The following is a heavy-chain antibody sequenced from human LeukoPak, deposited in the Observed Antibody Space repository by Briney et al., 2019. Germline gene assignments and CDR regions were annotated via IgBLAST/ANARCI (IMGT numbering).Heavy chain of an antibody. Sequence: GGSLRLSCAASGFTVSNNYMSWVRQAPGKGLEGVSVIYSGGTIYYADSVRGRFTISRDNSKNTLYLQMNSLRAEDTAVYYCARGGSGWYPFDYWGQGTLVTVSS. CDR1: GFTVSNNY. J-gene: IGHJ4*02. D-gene: IGHD6-19*01. CDR3: ARGGSGWYPFDY. V-gene: IGHV3-66*01. CDR2: IYSGGTI.